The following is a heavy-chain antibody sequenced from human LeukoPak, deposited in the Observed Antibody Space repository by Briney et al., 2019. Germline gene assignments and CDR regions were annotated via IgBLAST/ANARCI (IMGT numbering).Heavy chain of an antibody. Sequence: GGSLRLSCAASGFTFSSYGMHWVRQAPGKGLEWVAVISYDGSNKYYADSVKGRFTISRDNSKSTLYLQMNSLRAEDTAVYYCAKDLVGLYQLPQGYYYYYYMDVWGKGTTVTVSS. V-gene: IGHV3-30*18. J-gene: IGHJ6*03. CDR3: AKDLVGLYQLPQGYYYYYYMDV. CDR2: ISYDGSNK. CDR1: GFTFSSYG. D-gene: IGHD2-2*01.